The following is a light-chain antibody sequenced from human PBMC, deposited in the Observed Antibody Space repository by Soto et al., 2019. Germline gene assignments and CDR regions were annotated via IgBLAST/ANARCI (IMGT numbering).Light chain of an antibody. CDR3: QSYDSSLTVV. V-gene: IGLV1-40*01. J-gene: IGLJ2*01. Sequence: QSVLTQPPSVSGAPGQRVTISCTGSSSNIGAGYDVHWYQQFPGTTPKFLIYGNTNRPSGVPDRFSASKSGTSASLDITGLQAEDEAECFCQSYDSSLTVVFGGGTKLTVL. CDR2: GNT. CDR1: SSNIGAGYD.